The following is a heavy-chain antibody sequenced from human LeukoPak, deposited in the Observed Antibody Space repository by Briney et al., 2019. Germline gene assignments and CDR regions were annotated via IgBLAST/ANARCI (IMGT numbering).Heavy chain of an antibody. CDR2: VYHSGST. CDR1: GYSIISDYY. V-gene: IGHV4-38-2*01. CDR3: ARYTSGHSFDY. Sequence: PSETLSLTCAVSGYSIISDYYWGWIRQPPGKGLEWIGSVYHSGSTHYNPSLKSRVTMSVDTSKNQFSLKLSSVTAADTAVYYCARYTSGHSFDYWGQETLVTVSA. J-gene: IGHJ4*02. D-gene: IGHD6-19*01.